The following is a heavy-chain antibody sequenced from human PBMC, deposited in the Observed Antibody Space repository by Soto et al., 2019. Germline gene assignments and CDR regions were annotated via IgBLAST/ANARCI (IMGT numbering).Heavy chain of an antibody. CDR3: ARDYYGTSHYYYYYGMDV. CDR2: INHSGST. J-gene: IGHJ6*02. Sequence: QVQLQQWGAGLLKPSETLSLTCAVYGGSFSGYYWSWIRQPPGKGLEWIGEINHSGSTNYNPSLKSRVTMSVDTSKNQFSLKLSSVTAADTAVYYCARDYYGTSHYYYYYGMDVWGQGTTVTVSS. V-gene: IGHV4-34*01. CDR1: GGSFSGYY. D-gene: IGHD3-10*01.